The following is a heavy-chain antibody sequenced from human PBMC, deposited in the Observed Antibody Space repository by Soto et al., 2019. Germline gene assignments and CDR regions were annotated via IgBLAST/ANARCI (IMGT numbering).Heavy chain of an antibody. Sequence: QITLKESGPTLVKPTQTLTLTCTFSGFSLNTRGAVVGWIRQAPGKAMEWLAIIYWDDGQRYSPSLNSRLTITKYTSKKQVVLTMTNIDPVDTGTYYCAHRDCSTTTCYDCYFDLWGRGTLVTVSS. CDR3: AHRDCSTTTCYDCYFDL. D-gene: IGHD2-2*01. J-gene: IGHJ2*01. CDR2: IYWDDGQ. CDR1: GFSLNTRGAV. V-gene: IGHV2-5*02.